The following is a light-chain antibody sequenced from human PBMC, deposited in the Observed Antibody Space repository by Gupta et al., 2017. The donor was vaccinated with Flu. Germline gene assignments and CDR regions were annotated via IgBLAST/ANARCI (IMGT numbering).Light chain of an antibody. CDR1: QSLRNSNGYNC. V-gene: IGKV2-28*01. Sequence: EIVMTQSPLSLSVTPGEPASISCRSSQSLRNSNGYNCLDWYLQKPGQSPQLLVFLGSNRASGVPDRFSGSGSGTEFTLKISRVETEDVGVYYCMQTLQTPLTFGGGTKVEIK. CDR2: LGS. CDR3: MQTLQTPLT. J-gene: IGKJ4*01.